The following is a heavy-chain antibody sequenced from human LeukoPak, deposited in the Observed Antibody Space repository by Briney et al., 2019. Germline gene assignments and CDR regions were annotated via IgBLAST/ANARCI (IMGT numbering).Heavy chain of an antibody. CDR1: GFTFSSYA. Sequence: GGSLRLSCAASGFTFSSYAMSWARRPPGKGWEWVSAISGIGGSKYYADSVKGRFTISRDNSKNTLYLQMNSLRAEDTAVYYCAKDQTDYCSSTSCRVGVNYWGQGTLVTVSS. V-gene: IGHV3-23*01. CDR3: AKDQTDYCSSTSCRVGVNY. D-gene: IGHD2-2*01. J-gene: IGHJ4*02. CDR2: ISGIGGSK.